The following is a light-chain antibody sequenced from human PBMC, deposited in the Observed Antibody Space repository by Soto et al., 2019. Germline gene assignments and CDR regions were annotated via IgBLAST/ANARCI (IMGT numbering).Light chain of an antibody. V-gene: IGKV3-15*01. J-gene: IGKJ4*01. Sequence: EIVMTQSPATLSVSPGETATLSCRASQSVNTNLAWYQQKAGQAPRLLIYRISTRATGIPARFSGSGSGTEFTLTINSLQYEDFAVYYCQQHNDWPLTFGGGTKVEIK. CDR3: QQHNDWPLT. CDR1: QSVNTN. CDR2: RIS.